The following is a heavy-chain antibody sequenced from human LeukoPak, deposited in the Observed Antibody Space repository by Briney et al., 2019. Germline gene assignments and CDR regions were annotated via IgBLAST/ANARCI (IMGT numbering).Heavy chain of an antibody. CDR3: ARGWDSYTFDY. CDR2: IYSGGST. J-gene: IGHJ4*02. CDR1: GFTVSSNS. D-gene: IGHD3-16*01. V-gene: IGHV3-53*01. Sequence: GGSLRLSCTVSGFTVSSNSMSWVRQAPGKGLEWVSFIYSGGSTQYSDSVKGRFTISRDNAKNSLYLQMHSLRAEDTAIYYCARGWDSYTFDYWGQGTLVTVSS.